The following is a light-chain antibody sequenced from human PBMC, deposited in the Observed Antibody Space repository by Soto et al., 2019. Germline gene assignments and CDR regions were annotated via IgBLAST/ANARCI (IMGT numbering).Light chain of an antibody. CDR3: AAWDDSLNGWV. CDR2: SNS. Sequence: QSVLTQSPSASGTPGQRVTISCSGSSSNIGTKTVNWYQQLPGTAPKLLIYSNSQRPSGVPVRFSGSKSGTSASLAISGLQSEDEADYYCAAWDDSLNGWVFGGGTKVTVL. CDR1: SSNIGTKT. V-gene: IGLV1-44*01. J-gene: IGLJ3*02.